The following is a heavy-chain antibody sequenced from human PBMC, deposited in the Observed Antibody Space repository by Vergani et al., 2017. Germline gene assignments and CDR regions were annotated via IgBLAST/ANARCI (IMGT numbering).Heavy chain of an antibody. CDR3: ARDQVPAAIRVRVGEDMDG. J-gene: IGHJ6*03. CDR2: IYYDGSNA. D-gene: IGHD2-2*02. Sequence: QGQLVESGGGIVQPGRSLTLSCVASRSTFKTYGMHWVRQAPGKGLEWVGLIYYDGSNAYYADSVKGRFTISRDNSKNTLYLQMSSLRAEDTAVYYCARDQVPAAIRVRVGEDMDGWGKGTTVIVSS. CDR1: RSTFKTYG. V-gene: IGHV3-33*01.